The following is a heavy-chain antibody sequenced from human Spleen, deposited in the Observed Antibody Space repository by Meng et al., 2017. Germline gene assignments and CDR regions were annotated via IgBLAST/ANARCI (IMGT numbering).Heavy chain of an antibody. V-gene: IGHV1-2*06. CDR2: INPNSGGT. CDR3: ARGGGPTPFQH. D-gene: IGHD4-23*01. J-gene: IGHJ1*01. CDR1: GYILTGYY. Sequence: QVKLGQSGAELKKAGASVKVSCKVSGYILTGYYMHWVRQAPGQGLEWMGRINPNSGGTNYAQKFQGRVTMTRDTSISTAYMELSRLRSDDTAVYYCARGGGPTPFQHWGQGTLVTVSS.